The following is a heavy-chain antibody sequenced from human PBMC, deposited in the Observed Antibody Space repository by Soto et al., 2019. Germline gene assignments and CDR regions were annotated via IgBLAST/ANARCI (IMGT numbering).Heavy chain of an antibody. CDR3: ARQGPLLGYCESNSCHYDY. V-gene: IGHV5-51*01. CDR1: GYTFPSYW. CDR2: IYPGDSDA. D-gene: IGHD2-2*01. J-gene: IGHJ4*02. Sequence: PGESLKISCKGSGYTFPSYWIGWVRQMPGKGLEWMGIIYPGDSDARYSPSFQGQVTISVDMSISTAYLHLSSLKASDTAMYYCARQGPLLGYCESNSCHYDYWGQGTLVTVSS.